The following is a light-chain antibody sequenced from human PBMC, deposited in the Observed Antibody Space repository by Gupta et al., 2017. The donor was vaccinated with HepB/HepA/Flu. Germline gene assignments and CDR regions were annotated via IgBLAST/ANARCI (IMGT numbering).Light chain of an antibody. CDR1: QSVLLSSSNKNY. CDR2: WAS. J-gene: IGKJ3*01. Sequence: DIVMTQSPDSLAVSLGARATINCKSSQSVLLSSSNKNYLAWYQQKPGQPPKLLFYWASTREYGVPDRFSGSGSGTDFTLTISGLQAEDVAVYYCQQYFSTPFTFAPGTKVDIK. CDR3: QQYFSTPFT. V-gene: IGKV4-1*01.